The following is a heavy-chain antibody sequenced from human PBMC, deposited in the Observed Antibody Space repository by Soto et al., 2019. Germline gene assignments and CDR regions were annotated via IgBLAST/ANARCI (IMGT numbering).Heavy chain of an antibody. CDR1: GGTFSSYA. CDR3: ARDRWYSSSWYDLTFDY. Sequence: GASVKVSCKASGGTFSSYAISWVRQAPGQGLEWMGGIIPIFGTANYAQKFQGRVTITADESTSTAYMELSSLRSEDTAVYYCARDRWYSSSWYDLTFDYWGQGTLVTVSS. V-gene: IGHV1-69*13. D-gene: IGHD6-13*01. J-gene: IGHJ4*02. CDR2: IIPIFGTA.